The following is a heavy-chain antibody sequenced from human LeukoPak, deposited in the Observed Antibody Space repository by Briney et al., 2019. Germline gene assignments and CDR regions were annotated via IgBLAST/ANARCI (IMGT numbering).Heavy chain of an antibody. D-gene: IGHD2-8*02. CDR2: ISGSGGST. V-gene: IGHV3-23*01. CDR3: AKCKGDSAGSLEY. CDR1: EFTFSNYA. Sequence: GGSLRLSCAASEFTFSNYAMTWVRQAPGKGLEWVSGISGSGGSTYYADFVKGRFTISRDNSKNTLYLQMNSLRAEDTAVYYCAKCKGDSAGSLEYWGQGTLVTVSS. J-gene: IGHJ4*02.